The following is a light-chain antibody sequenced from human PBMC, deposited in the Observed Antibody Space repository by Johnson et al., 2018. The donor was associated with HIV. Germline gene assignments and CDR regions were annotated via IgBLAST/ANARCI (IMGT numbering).Light chain of an antibody. CDR1: SSDMGNYA. CDR2: DNN. V-gene: IGLV1-51*01. Sequence: QSVLTQPPSVSAAPGQKVTISYSGSSSDMGNYAVSWYQQLPGTAPKLLIYDNNKRPSGIPDRFSGSKSGTSATLGITGLQTGDEADYYCGTWDSSLSAFYVFGTGTKVTVL. J-gene: IGLJ1*01. CDR3: GTWDSSLSAFYV.